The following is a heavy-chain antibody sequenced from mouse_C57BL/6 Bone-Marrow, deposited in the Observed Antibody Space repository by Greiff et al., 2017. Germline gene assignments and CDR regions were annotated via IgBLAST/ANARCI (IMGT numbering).Heavy chain of an antibody. V-gene: IGHV1-81*01. J-gene: IGHJ3*01. CDR3: ASQGIYYDYDGARFAY. CDR1: GYTFTSYG. D-gene: IGHD2-4*01. CDR2: IYPRSGNT. Sequence: QVQLQQSGAELARPGASVKLSCKASGYTFTSYGISWVKQRTGQGLEWIGEIYPRSGNTYYNEKFKGKATLTADKSSSTAYMELRSLTSEDSAVYFCASQGIYYDYDGARFAYWGQGTLVTVSA.